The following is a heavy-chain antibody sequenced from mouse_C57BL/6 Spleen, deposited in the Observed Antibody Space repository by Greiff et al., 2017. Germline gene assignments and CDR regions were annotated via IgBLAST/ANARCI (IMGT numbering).Heavy chain of an antibody. CDR2: ISSGSSTI. D-gene: IGHD2-2*01. Sequence: EVKVVESGGGLVKPGGSLKLSCAASGFTFSDYGMHWVRQAPEKGLEWVAYISSGSSTIYYADTVKGRFTISRDNAKNTLFLQMTSLRSEDTAMYYCARPGLQAMDYWGLGTSVTVSS. CDR1: GFTFSDYG. CDR3: ARPGLQAMDY. V-gene: IGHV5-17*01. J-gene: IGHJ4*01.